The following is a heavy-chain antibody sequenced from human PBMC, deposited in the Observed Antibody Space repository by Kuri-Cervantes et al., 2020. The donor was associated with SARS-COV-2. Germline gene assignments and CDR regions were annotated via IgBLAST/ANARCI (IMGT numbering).Heavy chain of an antibody. D-gene: IGHD3-10*01. V-gene: IGHV4-34*09. CDR2: INHSGST. CDR3: ARAGYYYGSGPFYYYYGMDV. Sequence: LRLSCAAYGGSFSGYYWSWIRQPPGKGLEWIGEINHSGSTYYNPSLKSRVTISVDTSKNQFSLKLSSVTAADTAVYYCARAGYYYGSGPFYYYYGMDVWGQGTTVTVSS. CDR1: GGSFSGYY. J-gene: IGHJ6*02.